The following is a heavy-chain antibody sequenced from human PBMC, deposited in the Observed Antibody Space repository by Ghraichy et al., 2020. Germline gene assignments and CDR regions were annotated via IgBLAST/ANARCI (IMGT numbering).Heavy chain of an antibody. CDR3: ARGQTNRPTDAFDI. Sequence: SETPSLTCHVSGVHIDRYYWTWIRRPPGKGLEWLGHIYYSGPTYNPSLKSRVTVSFDFSKSLFSLTLDSVTAADTAVYYCARGQTNRPTDAFDIWGQGTVVTVSS. J-gene: IGHJ3*02. D-gene: IGHD2-8*01. V-gene: IGHV4-59*01. CDR1: GVHIDRYY. CDR2: IYYSGP.